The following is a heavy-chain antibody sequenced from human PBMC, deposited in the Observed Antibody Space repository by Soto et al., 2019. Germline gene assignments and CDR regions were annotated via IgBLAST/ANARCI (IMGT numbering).Heavy chain of an antibody. J-gene: IGHJ5*02. CDR1: GLTLSGYW. V-gene: IGHV3-7*03. CDR2: INQDGSGE. Sequence: EVRLVASGGDLVQPGGSLRLSCAASGLTLSGYWMSWVRQAPGKGLEWVADINQDGSGEYYVDSVKGRFTMSRDNAKNSLHLFMHSLRAEDTAIYYCARVPSQESRYVWFDPWGQGTLVTVSS. CDR3: ARVPSQESRYVWFDP. D-gene: IGHD3-16*01.